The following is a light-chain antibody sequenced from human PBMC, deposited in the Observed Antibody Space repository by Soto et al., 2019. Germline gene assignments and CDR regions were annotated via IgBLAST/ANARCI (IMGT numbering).Light chain of an antibody. CDR1: SSDVGSYNL. Sequence: QSVLTQPASVSGSPGQSITISYTGTSSDVGSYNLVSWYQQHPGKAPKLMIYEVSKRSSGVSNRFSGSKSGNTASLTISGLQAEDEADYYCCSYAGSSTFYVFGTGTKVTV. CDR3: CSYAGSSTFYV. CDR2: EVS. V-gene: IGLV2-23*02. J-gene: IGLJ1*01.